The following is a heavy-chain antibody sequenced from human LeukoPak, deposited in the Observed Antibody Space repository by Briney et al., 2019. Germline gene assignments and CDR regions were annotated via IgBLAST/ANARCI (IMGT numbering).Heavy chain of an antibody. CDR2: ISSSGSII. J-gene: IGHJ4*02. D-gene: IGHD2/OR15-2a*01. CDR1: GFTFSSYS. V-gene: IGHV3-48*04. CDR3: ASGLSGYYFDY. Sequence: GGSLRLSCAASGFTFSSYSMNWVRQAPGKGLEWVSYISSSGSIIYYADSVKGRFTISRDNAKNSLYLQMNSLRADDTAVYYCASGLSGYYFDYWGQGTLVTVSS.